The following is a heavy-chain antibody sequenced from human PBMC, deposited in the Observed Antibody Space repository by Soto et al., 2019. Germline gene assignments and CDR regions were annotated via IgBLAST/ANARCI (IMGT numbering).Heavy chain of an antibody. Sequence: GGSLRLSCAASGFTFSSYGMHWVRQAPGKGLEWVAVISYDGSNKYYADSVKGRFTISRDNSKNTLYLQMNSLRAEDTAVYYCAKDHDFLPYYYYYGMDVWGQGTTVTVSS. CDR3: AKDHDFLPYYYYYGMDV. CDR1: GFTFSSYG. V-gene: IGHV3-30*18. D-gene: IGHD3-3*01. CDR2: ISYDGSNK. J-gene: IGHJ6*02.